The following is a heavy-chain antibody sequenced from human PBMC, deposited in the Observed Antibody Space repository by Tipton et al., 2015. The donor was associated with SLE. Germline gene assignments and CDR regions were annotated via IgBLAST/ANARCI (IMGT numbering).Heavy chain of an antibody. CDR3: ALWPITIFGVVAYY. Sequence: QLVQSGAEVKKPGASVKVSCKTSGYTFTSYGISWVRQAPGQGLEWMGWINAYNGNTKYAQKLQGRVTMTTDTSTSTAYMELRSLRSDDTAVYYCALWPITIFGVVAYYWCQRTLVTVSS. J-gene: IGHJ4*02. CDR1: GYTFTSYG. D-gene: IGHD3-3*01. CDR2: INAYNGNT. V-gene: IGHV1-18*01.